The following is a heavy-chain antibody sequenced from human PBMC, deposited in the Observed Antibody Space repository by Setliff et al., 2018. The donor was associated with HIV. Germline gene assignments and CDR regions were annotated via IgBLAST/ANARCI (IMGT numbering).Heavy chain of an antibody. CDR1: GFTFSSYE. Sequence: GVLRLSCAASGFTFSSYEMNWVRQAPGKGLEWVGFIRSKAYGGTTEYAASVKDRFTVSRDDSKSIAYLQINSLKTEDTAVYYCTRDKGYAFDIWGQGTMVTVSS. V-gene: IGHV3-49*04. CDR2: IRSKAYGGTT. CDR3: TRDKGYAFDI. J-gene: IGHJ3*02. D-gene: IGHD5-18*01.